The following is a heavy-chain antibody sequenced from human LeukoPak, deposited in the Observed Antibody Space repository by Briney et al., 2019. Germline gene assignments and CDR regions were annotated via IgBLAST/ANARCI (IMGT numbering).Heavy chain of an antibody. J-gene: IGHJ4*02. Sequence: LTGGSLRLSCEASGFAFSSYVMTWVRQAPGKGLEWVSAISGSGGSTYYADSVRGRFTISRDNSKNTLYLQMNSLRAEDTAVYYCAKDGGGSYSSTGGGFDYWGQGTLVTVSS. CDR3: AKDGGGSYSSTGGGFDY. V-gene: IGHV3-23*01. CDR2: ISGSGGST. D-gene: IGHD1-26*01. CDR1: GFAFSSYV.